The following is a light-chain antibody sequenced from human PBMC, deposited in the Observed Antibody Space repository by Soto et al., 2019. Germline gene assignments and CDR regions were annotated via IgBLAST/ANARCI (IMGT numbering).Light chain of an antibody. Sequence: EIVLTQSPGTLSLSPGERATLSCRASQRITNNFLAWFQQKPGLAPRLLIHGASTRASGVPDRFSGGGSGTDFVLTISRLEPEDFAVYYCQQYGSSPQITFGGGTKVEIK. CDR3: QQYGSSPQIT. CDR2: GAS. J-gene: IGKJ4*01. V-gene: IGKV3-20*01. CDR1: QRITNNF.